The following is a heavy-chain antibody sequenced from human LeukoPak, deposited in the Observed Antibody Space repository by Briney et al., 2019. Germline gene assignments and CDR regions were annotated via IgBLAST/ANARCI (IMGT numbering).Heavy chain of an antibody. J-gene: IGHJ4*02. CDR1: GYTLTELS. CDR2: FDPEDGET. V-gene: IGHV1-24*01. D-gene: IGHD6-19*01. Sequence: ASVKVSCKVSGYTLTELSMHWVQQAPGKGLEWMGGFDPEDGETIYAQKFQGRVTMTEDTSTDTAYMELSSLRSEDTAVYYCARGSGSGWPRPDLGYWGQGTLVTVSS. CDR3: ARGSGSGWPRPDLGY.